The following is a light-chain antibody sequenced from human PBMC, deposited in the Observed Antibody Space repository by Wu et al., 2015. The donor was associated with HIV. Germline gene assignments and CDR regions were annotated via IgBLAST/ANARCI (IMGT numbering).Light chain of an antibody. CDR1: QSVSSN. V-gene: IGKV3-15*01. Sequence: EIVMTQSPATLSVSPGERATLSCRASQSVSSNLAWYQQKLGQAPRLLIYGTSTRATGIPARFSGSGSETEFTLTISSMQSEDFAVYYCQQYNNWLWTFGQGTKVEIK. CDR3: QQYNNWLWT. CDR2: GTS. J-gene: IGKJ1*01.